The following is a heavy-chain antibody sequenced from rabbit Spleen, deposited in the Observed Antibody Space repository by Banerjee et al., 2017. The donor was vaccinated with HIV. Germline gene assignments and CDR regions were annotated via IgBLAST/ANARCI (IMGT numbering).Heavy chain of an antibody. CDR2: IHDTNNGAT. CDR1: GFSFSSSDY. D-gene: IGHD4-1*01. Sequence: QSLEESGGDLVKPGASLTLTCTASGFSFSSSDYMCWVRQAPGKGPEWIACIHDTNNGATYYASWAKGRFTISKTSSTTVTLQMTSLTAADTATYFCARDLAGVIGWNFNLWGPGTLVTVS. V-gene: IGHV1S40*01. CDR3: ARDLAGVIGWNFNL. J-gene: IGHJ4*01.